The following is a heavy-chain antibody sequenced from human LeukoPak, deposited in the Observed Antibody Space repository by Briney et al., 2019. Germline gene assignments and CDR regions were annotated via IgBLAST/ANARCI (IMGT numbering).Heavy chain of an antibody. CDR1: GGSISSYY. J-gene: IGHJ4*02. D-gene: IGHD3-10*01. CDR2: IYYSGST. Sequence: SETLSLTCTVSGGSISSYYWSWIRQPPGKGLEWIGYIYYSGSTNYNPSLKSRVTISVDTSKNQFSLKLSSVTAADTAVYYCASGVGYYGSGSYLVYWGQGTLVTVSS. CDR3: ASGVGYYGSGSYLVY. V-gene: IGHV4-59*08.